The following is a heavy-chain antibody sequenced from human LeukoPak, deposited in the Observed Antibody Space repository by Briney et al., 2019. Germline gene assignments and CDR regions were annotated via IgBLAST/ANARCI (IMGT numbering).Heavy chain of an antibody. D-gene: IGHD3-16*02. Sequence: GGSLRLSCAASGFTFSSYAMSWVRQAPGKGLEWVSAISGRGGSTYYADSVKGRFTISRDNSKNTLYLQMNSLRAEDTAVYYCAKVYDYVWGSYRDFDYWGQGTLVTVSS. CDR2: ISGRGGST. CDR3: AKVYDYVWGSYRDFDY. V-gene: IGHV3-23*01. J-gene: IGHJ4*02. CDR1: GFTFSSYA.